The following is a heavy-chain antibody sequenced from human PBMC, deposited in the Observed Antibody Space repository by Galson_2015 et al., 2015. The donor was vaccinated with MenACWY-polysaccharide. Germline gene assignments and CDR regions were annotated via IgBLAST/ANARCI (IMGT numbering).Heavy chain of an antibody. Sequence: SETLSLTCTVSGGSISRSSHYWGWIRQPPGKGLEWIGTVSYSGSAYYNASLKSRVTISVDTSKNQFSLKLSSVTAADTAIYYCARAGRTDIAVVGYGWGFDHWGQGALVTVSS. CDR3: ARAGRTDIAVVGYGWGFDH. J-gene: IGHJ4*02. D-gene: IGHD2-2*01. V-gene: IGHV4-39*07. CDR1: GGSISRSSHY. CDR2: VSYSGSA.